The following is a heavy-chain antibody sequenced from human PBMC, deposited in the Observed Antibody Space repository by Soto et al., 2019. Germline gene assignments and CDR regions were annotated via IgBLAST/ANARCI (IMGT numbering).Heavy chain of an antibody. Sequence: QLQLQESGPGLVKPSENLSLTCTVSGGSIRSSSYYWGWIRQPPGKGLAWIGSIYYSGSTYYNPSIKRRVTISVDRSKNQFPLKLSSVTAADTAVYYCARRDSSPPYRYWGQGTLVTVSS. CDR3: ARRDSSPPYRY. CDR2: IYYSGST. V-gene: IGHV4-39*01. J-gene: IGHJ4*02. CDR1: GGSIRSSSYY. D-gene: IGHD2-15*01.